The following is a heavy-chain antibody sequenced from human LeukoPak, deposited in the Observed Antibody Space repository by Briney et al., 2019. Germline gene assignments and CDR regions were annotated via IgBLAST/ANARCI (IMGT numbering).Heavy chain of an antibody. CDR1: GYTFTGYY. J-gene: IGHJ6*02. CDR2: INPNSGGT. D-gene: IGHD2-2*01. V-gene: IGHV1-2*02. Sequence: GASVKVSCKASGYTFTGYYMHWVRQAPGQGLEWMGWINPNSGGTNYAQKFQGRVTMTRDTSISTAYMELSRLRSDDTAVYYCANKEGVPAANGMDVWGQGTTVTVSS. CDR3: ANKEGVPAANGMDV.